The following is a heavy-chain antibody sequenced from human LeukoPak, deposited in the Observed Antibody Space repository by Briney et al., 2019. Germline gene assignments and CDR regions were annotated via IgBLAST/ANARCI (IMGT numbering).Heavy chain of an antibody. D-gene: IGHD2-15*01. CDR2: IYYSRST. CDR1: GGSISSGGYY. Sequence: SETLSLTCTVSGGSISSGGYYWSWIRQHPGKGLEWIGYIYYSRSTYYNPSLKSRVTISVDTSKNQFSLKLSSVTAADTAVYYCARDHCSGGSCYLPAGWFDPWGQGTLVTVSS. V-gene: IGHV4-31*03. CDR3: ARDHCSGGSCYLPAGWFDP. J-gene: IGHJ5*02.